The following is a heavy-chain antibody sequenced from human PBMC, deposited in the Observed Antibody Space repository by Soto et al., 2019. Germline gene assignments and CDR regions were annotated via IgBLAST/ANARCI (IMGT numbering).Heavy chain of an antibody. V-gene: IGHV4-59*01. CDR3: ARSYSGYVLDWFDP. J-gene: IGHJ5*02. CDR2: NHYSGST. Sequence: PSETLSLSCTVSGGPISSYYWSWIRQPPGQGLEGIGYNHYSGSTNYNPSLKSRVTIAVNTAKNQFSLKLSSVTAADRAVYYCARSYSGYVLDWFDPWGHVTLVTVSS. CDR1: GGPISSYY. D-gene: IGHD5-12*01.